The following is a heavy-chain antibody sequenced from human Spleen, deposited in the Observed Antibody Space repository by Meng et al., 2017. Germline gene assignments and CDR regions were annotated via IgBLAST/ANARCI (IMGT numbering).Heavy chain of an antibody. CDR1: GGPISRTGTC. D-gene: IGHD3-10*01. CDR2: QCHADDT. V-gene: IGHV4-39*07. CDR3: LRGSGGSV. Sequence: QLQLRESGPGLVKPSETLSLTCTVSGGPISRTGTCGGWIRQPPGKGLEWIGSQCHADDTYYNPSLMGRVTISVDTSKNQVSLKLTSVTAADTAVYHCLRGSGGSVWGQGTLVTVSS. J-gene: IGHJ1*01.